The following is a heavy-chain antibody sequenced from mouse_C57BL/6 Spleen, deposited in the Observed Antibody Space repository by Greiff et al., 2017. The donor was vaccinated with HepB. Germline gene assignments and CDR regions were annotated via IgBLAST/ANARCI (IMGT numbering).Heavy chain of an antibody. CDR1: GYTFTSYW. D-gene: IGHD2-2*01. CDR3: ARWLPYYYAMDY. J-gene: IGHJ4*01. CDR2: IHPNSGST. Sequence: VQLQQPGAELVKPGASVKLSCKASGYTFTSYWMHWVKQRPGQGLEWIGMIHPNSGSTNYNEKFKSKATLTVDKSSSTAYMQLSSLTSEDSAVYYCARWLPYYYAMDYWGQGTSVTVFS. V-gene: IGHV1-64*01.